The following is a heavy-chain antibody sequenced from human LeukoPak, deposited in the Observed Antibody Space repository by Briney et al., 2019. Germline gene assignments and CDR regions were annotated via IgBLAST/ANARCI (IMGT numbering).Heavy chain of an antibody. D-gene: IGHD5-12*01. CDR2: IYYIGST. V-gene: IGHV4-39*02. CDR3: ARDRDSGYDIGGFDP. J-gene: IGHJ5*02. CDR1: GGSISSRSYY. Sequence: KTSETLSLTCTVSGGSISSRSYYWGWIRQPPGKGLEWIGNIYYIGSTYYNPSLKSRVTISVDTSKNQFSLKLSSVTAADTAVYYCARDRDSGYDIGGFDPWGQGTLVTVSS.